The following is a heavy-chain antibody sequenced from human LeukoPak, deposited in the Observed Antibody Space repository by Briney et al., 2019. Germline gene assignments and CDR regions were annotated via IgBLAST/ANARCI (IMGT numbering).Heavy chain of an antibody. CDR1: GFSFSSYA. D-gene: IGHD2/OR15-2a*01. V-gene: IGHV3-23*01. CDR3: AKGIRICEYFMDV. Sequence: GGSLRLSCAASGFSFSSYAMSWVRQAPGKGLEWVSAISGSGGSTYYADSVKGRFTISRDNSKNTLFLQMNSLRAEDTAVYYCAKGIRICEYFMDVWGKGTTVTVSS. J-gene: IGHJ6*03. CDR2: ISGSGGST.